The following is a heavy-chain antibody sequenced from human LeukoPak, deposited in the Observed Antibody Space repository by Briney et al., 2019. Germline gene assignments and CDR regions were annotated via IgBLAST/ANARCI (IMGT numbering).Heavy chain of an antibody. D-gene: IGHD2-8*01. V-gene: IGHV3-21*01. CDR3: ARGAVLMVYATQRAFWYFDL. J-gene: IGHJ2*01. Sequence: GGSLRLSCAASGFTFSSYSINWVRQAPGKGLEWVSSISSSSSYIYYADSVKGRFTISRDNAKNSLYLQMNSLRAEDTAVYYCARGAVLMVYATQRAFWYFDLWGRGTLVTVSS. CDR1: GFTFSSYS. CDR2: ISSSSSYI.